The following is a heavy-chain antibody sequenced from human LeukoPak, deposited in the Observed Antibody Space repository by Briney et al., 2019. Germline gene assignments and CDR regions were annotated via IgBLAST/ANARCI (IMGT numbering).Heavy chain of an antibody. J-gene: IGHJ4*02. CDR3: ARTSYDYVWGSYRYTAFDY. CDR2: IYYSGSA. V-gene: IGHV4-59*08. CDR1: GGSISSNY. D-gene: IGHD3-16*02. Sequence: KPSETLSLTCTVSGGSISSNYWSWIRQPPGKGLEWIAYIYYSGSANYNPSLKSRVTISVDTSKNQFSLKLSSVTAADTAVYYCARTSYDYVWGSYRYTAFDYWGQGTLVTVSS.